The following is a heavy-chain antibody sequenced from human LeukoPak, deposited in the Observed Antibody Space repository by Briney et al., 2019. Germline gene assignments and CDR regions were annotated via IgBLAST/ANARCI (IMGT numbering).Heavy chain of an antibody. J-gene: IGHJ4*02. CDR2: IYYSGST. V-gene: IGHV4-39*01. CDR1: GGSTSSSSYY. CDR3: ARRSSSGYYSGY. D-gene: IGHD3-22*01. Sequence: SETLSLTCTVSGGSTSSSSYYWGWIRQPPGKGLEWIGSIYYSGSTYYNPSLKSRVTISVDTSKNQFSLKLSSVTAADTAVYYCARRSSSGYYSGYWGQGTLVTVSS.